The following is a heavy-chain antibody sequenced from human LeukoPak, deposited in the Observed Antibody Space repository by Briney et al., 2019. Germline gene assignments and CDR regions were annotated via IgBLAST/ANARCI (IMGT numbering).Heavy chain of an antibody. D-gene: IGHD3-16*02. J-gene: IGHJ3*02. CDR3: AKDFSGIMITFGGVIVPGAFDI. Sequence: PGGSLRLSCAASGFTFSSYAMSWVRQASGKGLEWVSIISGSGGSINYADSVKGRFTMSRDNSKNTVYLQMNSLRAEDTAVYYCAKDFSGIMITFGGVIVPGAFDIRGQGTMVTVSS. V-gene: IGHV3-23*01. CDR1: GFTFSSYA. CDR2: ISGSGGSI.